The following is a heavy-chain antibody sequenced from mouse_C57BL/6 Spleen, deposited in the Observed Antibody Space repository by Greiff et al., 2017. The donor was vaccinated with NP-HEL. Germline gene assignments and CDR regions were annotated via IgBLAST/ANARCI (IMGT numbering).Heavy chain of an antibody. D-gene: IGHD2-14*01. CDR2: INYDGSST. V-gene: IGHV5-16*01. J-gene: IGHJ2*01. CDR1: GFTFSDYY. Sequence: VKLVESEGGLVQPGSSMKLSCPASGFTFSDYYMAWVRQVPEKGLEWVANINYDGSSTYYLDSLKSRFIISRDNAKNMIYLQMSSLKSEDTATYYCAREVRRGYYFDYGGQGTTLTVSS. CDR3: AREVRRGYYFDY.